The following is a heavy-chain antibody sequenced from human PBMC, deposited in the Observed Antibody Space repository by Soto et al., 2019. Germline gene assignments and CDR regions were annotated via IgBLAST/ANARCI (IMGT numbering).Heavy chain of an antibody. CDR1: GFTFTSSA. D-gene: IGHD4-17*01. J-gene: IGHJ6*02. CDR3: AAGHIHGDYVDSYYAMDV. CDR2: IVVGSGNT. V-gene: IGHV1-58*01. Sequence: SVKVSCKASGFTFTSSAVQWVRQARGQRLERIGWIVVGSGNTNYAQKFQERVTITRDMSTSTAYMELSSLRSKDTAVYYCAAGHIHGDYVDSYYAMDVWGQGTTVTVSS.